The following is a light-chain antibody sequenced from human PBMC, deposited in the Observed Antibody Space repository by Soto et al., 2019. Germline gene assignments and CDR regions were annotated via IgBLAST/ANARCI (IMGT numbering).Light chain of an antibody. CDR3: QQYGTSPAT. J-gene: IGKJ1*01. Sequence: DIVMTQSPDSLTVSLGDRSTLSCSASQTVSSNFLAWYQQRPAQAPRLLIHGASTRATGITDRFSGSVSGTDFTLIISGLEPEDFAVYYCQQYGTSPATFGQGTKVDIK. CDR1: QTVSSNF. V-gene: IGKV3-20*01. CDR2: GAS.